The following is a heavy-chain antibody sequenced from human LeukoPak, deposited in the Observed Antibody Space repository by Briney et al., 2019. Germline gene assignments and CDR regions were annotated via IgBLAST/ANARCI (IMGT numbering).Heavy chain of an antibody. D-gene: IGHD3-22*01. Sequence: GSLRLSCAASGFTFSSYAMSWVRQAPGKGLEWVSAIGGSGGSTYYADSVKGRFTISRDNSKNTLYLQMNSLRAEDTAVYYCAKDRRVHYYDSSGYKSHWGQGTLVTVSS. CDR1: GFTFSSYA. CDR3: AKDRRVHYYDSSGYKSH. CDR2: IGGSGGST. V-gene: IGHV3-23*01. J-gene: IGHJ4*02.